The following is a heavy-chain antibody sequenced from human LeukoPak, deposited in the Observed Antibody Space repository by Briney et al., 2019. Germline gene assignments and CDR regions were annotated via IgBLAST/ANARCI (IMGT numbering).Heavy chain of an antibody. CDR1: GGSISCSNW. J-gene: IGHJ2*01. CDR2: IYHSGST. D-gene: IGHD3-10*01. V-gene: IGHV4-4*02. CDR3: ARFSGTMVRGVIRRWYFDL. Sequence: SGTLSLTCAVSGGSISCSNWWSWVRQPPGKGLEWIGEIYHSGSTNYNPSLKSRVTISVDKSKNQFSLKLSSVTAADTAVYYCARFSGTMVRGVIRRWYFDLWGRGTLVTVSS.